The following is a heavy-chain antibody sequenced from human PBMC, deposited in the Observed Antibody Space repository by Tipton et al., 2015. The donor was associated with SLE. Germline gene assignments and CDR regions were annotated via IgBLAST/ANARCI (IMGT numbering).Heavy chain of an antibody. CDR3: ARDPGAFDI. V-gene: IGHV4-61*09. J-gene: IGHJ3*02. CDR1: GGSISSGSYY. Sequence: TLSLTCTVSGGSISSGSYYWSWIRQPAGKGLEWIGYIYTSGSTNYNPSLKSRVTISVDTSKNQFSLKLSSVTAADTAVYYCARDPGAFDIWGQGTMVTASS. CDR2: IYTSGST.